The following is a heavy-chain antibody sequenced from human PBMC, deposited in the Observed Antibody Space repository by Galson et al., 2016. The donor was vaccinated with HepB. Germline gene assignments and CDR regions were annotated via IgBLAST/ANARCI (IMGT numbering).Heavy chain of an antibody. V-gene: IGHV3-30*04. CDR2: ISYDGKIK. Sequence: SLRLSCAASGFSFSNYAMHWVRQAPGKGLEWLAIISYDGKIKYYADSVKGRFTMSRDRSKNTQYLQMNSLRGEDTAVYYCARDRRDYDFWSGSGFPGILRAYYAMDVWGQGTTVTVS. D-gene: IGHD3-3*01. J-gene: IGHJ6*02. CDR3: ARDRRDYDFWSGSGFPGILRAYYAMDV. CDR1: GFSFSNYA.